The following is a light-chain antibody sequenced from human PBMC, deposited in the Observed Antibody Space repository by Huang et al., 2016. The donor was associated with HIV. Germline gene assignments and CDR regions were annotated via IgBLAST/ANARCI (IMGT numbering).Light chain of an antibody. CDR3: QQSYGNLIT. V-gene: IGKV1-39*01. J-gene: IGKJ5*01. CDR1: QDISYF. CDR2: GAS. Sequence: DIQMTQSPSFLSASVGDRVTITCRASQDISYFLNWYKQKSDKAPKLLIYGASTLHSGVPSRFSGSGSGTDFTLTINNLQPEDFATYVCQQSYGNLITFGQGSRVEIK.